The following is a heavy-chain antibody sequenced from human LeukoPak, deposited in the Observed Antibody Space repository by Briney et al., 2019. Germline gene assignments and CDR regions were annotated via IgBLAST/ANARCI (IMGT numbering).Heavy chain of an antibody. CDR3: ARDLRTVPNY. CDR1: GFTFSSYA. Sequence: GESLRLSCAASGFTFSSYAMHWVRQAPGKGLEWVAVISYDGSNKYYADSVKGRFTISRDNSKNTLYLQMNSLRAEDTAVYYCARDLRTVPNYWGQGTLVTVSS. CDR2: ISYDGSNK. D-gene: IGHD2-2*01. J-gene: IGHJ4*02. V-gene: IGHV3-30-3*01.